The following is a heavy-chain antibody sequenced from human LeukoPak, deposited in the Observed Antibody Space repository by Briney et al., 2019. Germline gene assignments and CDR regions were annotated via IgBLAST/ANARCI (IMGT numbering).Heavy chain of an antibody. Sequence: ASVKVSCKASGGTFSSYTISWVRQAPGQGLEWMGGIIPIFGTANYAQKFQGRVTITADEYTSTAYMELSSLRSEDTAVYYCARDLGGNYFDYWGQGTLVTVSS. J-gene: IGHJ4*02. V-gene: IGHV1-69*01. CDR1: GGTFSSYT. D-gene: IGHD1-26*01. CDR2: IIPIFGTA. CDR3: ARDLGGNYFDY.